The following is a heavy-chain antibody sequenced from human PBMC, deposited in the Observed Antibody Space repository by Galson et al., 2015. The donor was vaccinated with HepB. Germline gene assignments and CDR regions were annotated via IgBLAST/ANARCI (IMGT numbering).Heavy chain of an antibody. CDR2: R. CDR1: GFTFSRYV. J-gene: IGHJ4*02. V-gene: IGHV3-33*01. Sequence: SLRLSCAASGFTFSRYVIHWVRQPPGKGLECVAVRDSVKGRFTTSRDNSKNTLYLQISGLRGEDTAIYYCARLSPAGAYFDLLGQGTLLTVSS. D-gene: IGHD3-16*02. CDR3: ARLSPAGAYFDL.